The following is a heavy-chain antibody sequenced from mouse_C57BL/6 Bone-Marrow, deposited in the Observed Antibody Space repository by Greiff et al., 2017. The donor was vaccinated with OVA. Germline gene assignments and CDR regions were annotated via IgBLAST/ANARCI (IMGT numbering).Heavy chain of an antibody. CDR2: IDPESYAT. J-gene: IGHJ3*01. Sequence: VQLQQSGAELVRPGASVKLSCTASGFNFTDDYIHWVKQRPEQGLEWIGWIDPESYATEYAPKFQGKATFTADTSSNTAYLQLSSLTSEDTAVYYCTKIAYWGRGTLITVSA. V-gene: IGHV14-4*01. CDR3: TKIAY. CDR1: GFNFTDDY.